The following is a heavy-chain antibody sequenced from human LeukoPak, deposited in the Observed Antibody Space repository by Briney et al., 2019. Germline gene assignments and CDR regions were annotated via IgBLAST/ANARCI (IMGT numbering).Heavy chain of an antibody. J-gene: IGHJ3*01. V-gene: IGHV4-4*02. CDR1: GGSISSSNW. CDR3: ARTVSGAFDL. CDR2: IYYSGNT. D-gene: IGHD4-17*01. Sequence: SGTLSLTCTVSGGSISSSNWWSWVRQPPGKGLEWIGEIYYSGNTNYNPSLKSRVAISVDKSKNQFSLNLNSVTAAGTAVYYRARTVSGAFDLWGQGRLVTVSS.